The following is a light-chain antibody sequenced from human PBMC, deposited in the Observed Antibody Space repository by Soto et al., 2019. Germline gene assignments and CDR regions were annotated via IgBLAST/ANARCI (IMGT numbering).Light chain of an antibody. CDR1: QSISSW. Sequence: DIQMTXXPXXLSASVGDRVTITCRASQSISSWLAWYQQKPGKAPNLLIYKASTLESGVPSRFSGSGSGTEFTLTISSVQPDDFATYYCQQYKSYPLTFGGGTKVDIK. V-gene: IGKV1-5*03. CDR3: QQYKSYPLT. J-gene: IGKJ4*01. CDR2: KAS.